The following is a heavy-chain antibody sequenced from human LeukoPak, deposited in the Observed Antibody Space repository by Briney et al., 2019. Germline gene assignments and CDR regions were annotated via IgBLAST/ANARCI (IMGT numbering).Heavy chain of an antibody. Sequence: GGSLRLSCAASGFTFSSYEMNWVRHAPGKGREWVSYISSSGSTVYYADSVKGRFTISRDNTKNTRYLQLNSLRAEDTAVYYCARGGELLWFGESGTYGMDVWGQGTLVTVSS. V-gene: IGHV3-48*03. D-gene: IGHD3-10*01. J-gene: IGHJ6*02. CDR1: GFTFSSYE. CDR3: ARGGELLWFGESGTYGMDV. CDR2: ISSSGSTV.